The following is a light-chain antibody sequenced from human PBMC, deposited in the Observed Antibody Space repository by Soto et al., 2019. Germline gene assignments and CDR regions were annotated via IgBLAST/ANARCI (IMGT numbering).Light chain of an antibody. CDR2: AAS. V-gene: IGKV1-39*01. CDR1: QSISRY. CDR3: QQTHSTPAST. Sequence: DIQMTQSPTSLSASVGDRVTITCRASQSISRYLNWYLQRPGKAPELLIYAASNLHDGVPSRFSGSGSGTEFTLTISSLRPEDFAVYYCQQTHSTPASTFGQGTSVEVK. J-gene: IGKJ4*01.